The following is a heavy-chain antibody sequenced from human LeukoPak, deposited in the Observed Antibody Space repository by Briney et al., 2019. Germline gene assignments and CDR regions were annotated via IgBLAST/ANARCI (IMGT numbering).Heavy chain of an antibody. CDR1: GGSISSSNW. D-gene: IGHD3-3*01. CDR3: ARERHDFWSYYLDY. CDR2: IYHSGST. V-gene: IGHV4-4*02. J-gene: IGHJ4*02. Sequence: SGTLSLTCAVSGGSISSSNWWSWVRQPPGKGLEWIGEIYHSGSTNYNPSLKSRVTISVDKSKNQFSLKLSSVTAADTAVYYCARERHDFWSYYLDYWGQGTLVTVSS.